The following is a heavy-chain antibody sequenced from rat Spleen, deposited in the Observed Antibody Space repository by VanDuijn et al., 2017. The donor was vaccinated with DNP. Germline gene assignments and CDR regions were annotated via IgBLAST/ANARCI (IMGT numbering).Heavy chain of an antibody. Sequence: EVQLVESGGGLVQPGRSLKFSCAASGFTFSDYAMAWVRQAPKKGLEWVATIIYDGSSTYYRDSVKGRFTISRDNAKSTLYLQMDSLRSEDTATYYCARQGGYSSYIYLPFDYWGQGVMVTVSS. CDR3: ARQGGYSSYIYLPFDY. CDR1: GFTFSDYA. D-gene: IGHD1-2*01. V-gene: IGHV5-17*01. J-gene: IGHJ2*01. CDR2: IIYDGSST.